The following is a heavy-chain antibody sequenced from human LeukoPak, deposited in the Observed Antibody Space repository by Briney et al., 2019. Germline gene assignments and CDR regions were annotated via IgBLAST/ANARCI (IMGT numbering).Heavy chain of an antibody. CDR3: ARTYYDILTGYNPYFDY. V-gene: IGHV3-21*01. Sequence: PGGTLRLSCAASGFTFSRYDMNWVRQAPGKGLEWVSSVTASSTAIYSADSVKGRFTISRDNAKNLLYLQMNSLRAEDTAVYYCARTYYDILTGYNPYFDYWGQGILVTVSS. CDR2: VTASSTAI. D-gene: IGHD3-9*01. J-gene: IGHJ4*02. CDR1: GFTFSRYD.